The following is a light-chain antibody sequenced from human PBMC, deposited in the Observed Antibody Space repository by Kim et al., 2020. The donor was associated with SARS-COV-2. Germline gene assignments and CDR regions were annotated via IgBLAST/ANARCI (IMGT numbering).Light chain of an antibody. CDR1: SSNIGAGYD. Sequence: GGKTACIRSSSNIGAGYDVHWYQQLPGPAPKLLIYGNSNRPSGVPDRFSGSKSGTSASLAITGLQAEDEADYYCQSYDSSLSGWVFGGGTQLTVL. CDR3: QSYDSSLSGWV. CDR2: GNS. V-gene: IGLV1-40*01. J-gene: IGLJ3*02.